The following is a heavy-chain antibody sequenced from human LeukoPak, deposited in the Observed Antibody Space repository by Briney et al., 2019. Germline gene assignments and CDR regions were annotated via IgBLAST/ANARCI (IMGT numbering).Heavy chain of an antibody. CDR1: GFTFSDYY. CDR3: ARDGSTWFNWFDP. J-gene: IGHJ5*02. Sequence: KPGGSLRLSCAASGFTFSDYYMSWIRQAPGKGLEWVSDISSTSIYTNYADSVKGRFTISRDNAKNSLYLQMNSLKAEDTAVYYCARDGSTWFNWFDPWGQGTLVTVSS. CDR2: ISSTSIYT. V-gene: IGHV3-11*06. D-gene: IGHD6-13*01.